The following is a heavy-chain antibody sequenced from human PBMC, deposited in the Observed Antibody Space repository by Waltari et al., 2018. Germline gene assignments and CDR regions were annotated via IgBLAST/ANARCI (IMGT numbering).Heavy chain of an antibody. D-gene: IGHD3-22*01. V-gene: IGHV3-30*18. Sequence: QVQMVESGGGVFQPGRSLRLSWAASGFTFSSSGMPLVRQAPGNGLEWVAVISYDGSNKYYADSVKGRFTISRDNSKNTLYLQMNSLRAEDTAVYYCAKALTYYYDSSGLQDWGQGTLVTVSS. CDR3: AKALTYYYDSSGLQD. J-gene: IGHJ4*02. CDR2: ISYDGSNK. CDR1: GFTFSSSG.